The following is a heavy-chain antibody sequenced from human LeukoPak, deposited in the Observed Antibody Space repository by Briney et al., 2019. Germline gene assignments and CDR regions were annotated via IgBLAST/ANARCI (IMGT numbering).Heavy chain of an antibody. CDR2: IYYSGST. J-gene: IGHJ4*02. Sequence: SETLSLTCTVSGGSISSYYWSWIRQPPGKGLEWIGYIYYSGSTNYNPSLKSRVTISVDTSKNQFSLKLSSVTAADPAVYYCATSRAAAGAPRFDYWGQGTLVTVSS. CDR1: GGSISSYY. CDR3: ATSRAAAGAPRFDY. D-gene: IGHD6-13*01. V-gene: IGHV4-59*08.